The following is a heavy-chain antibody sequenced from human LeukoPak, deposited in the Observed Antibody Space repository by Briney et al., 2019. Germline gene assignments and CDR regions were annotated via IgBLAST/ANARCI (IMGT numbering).Heavy chain of an antibody. CDR1: GDSVSSNSAA. Sequence: SQTLSLTCALSGDSVSSNSAAWNWIRQSPSRGLEWLGRTYYRSKWYNDYAVSVESRITINPDISKNQFSLQLNSVAPEDTAVYYCARDVRRVVGAWGQGTLVTVSS. CDR2: TYYRSKWYN. J-gene: IGHJ5*02. V-gene: IGHV6-1*01. CDR3: ARDVRRVVGA. D-gene: IGHD2-15*01.